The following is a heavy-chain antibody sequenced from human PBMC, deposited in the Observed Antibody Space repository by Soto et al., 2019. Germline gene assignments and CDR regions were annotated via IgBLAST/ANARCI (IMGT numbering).Heavy chain of an antibody. CDR2: IWYDGSNK. D-gene: IGHD2-2*01. CDR3: ARGGDCSSTSCYLRFPYYYGMDV. Sequence: GGSLRLSCAASGFTFSSYGMHWVRQAPGKGLEWVAVIWYDGSNKYYADSVKGRFTISRDNSKNTLYLQMNSLRAEDTAVYYCARGGDCSSTSCYLRFPYYYGMDVWGQGTTVTVSS. CDR1: GFTFSSYG. J-gene: IGHJ6*02. V-gene: IGHV3-33*01.